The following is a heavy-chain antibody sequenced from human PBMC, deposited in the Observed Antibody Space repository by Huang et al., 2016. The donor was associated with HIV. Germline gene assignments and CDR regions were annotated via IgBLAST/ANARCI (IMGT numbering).Heavy chain of an antibody. Sequence: QVQLQESGPGLVKPSEPLSLTCSVSGGSISSDYWSWIRPPPGTGLEWIGCIYYSGVSNYSRFLKSRVFISVDTSRNQFALKLSSVTAADTAVYYCARDRRHCSGGSCYYSDYWGHGTLVTVSS. V-gene: IGHV4-59*01. CDR2: IYYSGVS. D-gene: IGHD2-15*01. CDR1: GGSISSDY. J-gene: IGHJ4*01. CDR3: ARDRRHCSGGSCYYSDY.